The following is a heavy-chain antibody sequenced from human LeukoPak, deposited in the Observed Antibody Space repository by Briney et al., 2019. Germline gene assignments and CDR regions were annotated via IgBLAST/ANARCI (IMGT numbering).Heavy chain of an antibody. D-gene: IGHD5-18*01. Sequence: SQTLSLTCAVYGGSFSGYYWSWIRQPPGKGLEWIGEINHSGSTNYNPSLKSRVTISVDTSKNQFSLKLSSVTAADTAVYYCARGYSYGQRFDYWGQGTLVTVSS. CDR1: GGSFSGYY. V-gene: IGHV4-34*01. CDR3: ARGYSYGQRFDY. CDR2: INHSGST. J-gene: IGHJ4*02.